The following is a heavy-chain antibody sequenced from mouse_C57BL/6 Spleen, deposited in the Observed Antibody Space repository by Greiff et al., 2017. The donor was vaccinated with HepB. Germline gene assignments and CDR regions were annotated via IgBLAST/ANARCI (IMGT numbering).Heavy chain of an antibody. V-gene: IGHV3-6*01. CDR3: ARGPRGWFAY. J-gene: IGHJ3*01. Sequence: EVKLVESGPGLVKPSQSLSLTCSVTGYSITSGYYWNWIRQFPGNNLAWMGYISYDGSNNYNPSLKNRISITRDTSKNQLFLKLNSVTTEDTATYYCARGPRGWFAYWGQGTLVTVSA. CDR1: GYSITSGYY. CDR2: ISYDGSN.